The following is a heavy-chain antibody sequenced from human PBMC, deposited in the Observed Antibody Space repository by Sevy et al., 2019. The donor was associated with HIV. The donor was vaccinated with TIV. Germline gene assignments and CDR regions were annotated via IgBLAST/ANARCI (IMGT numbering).Heavy chain of an antibody. CDR2: ISRSGSST. V-gene: IGHV3-23*01. Sequence: GGSLRLSCAASGFTFSNYAMSWVRQAPGKGLQWISSISRSGSSTDYADSVKCRFTISRDNSLNTLYLQMNSLRAEDTAVYYCAKVDVVVPVADYGLDVWGQGTTVTVSS. J-gene: IGHJ6*02. CDR1: GFTFSNYA. D-gene: IGHD2-2*01. CDR3: AKVDVVVPVADYGLDV.